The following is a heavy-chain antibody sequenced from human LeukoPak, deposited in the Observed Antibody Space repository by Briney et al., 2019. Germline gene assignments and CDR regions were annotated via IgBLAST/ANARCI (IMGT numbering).Heavy chain of an antibody. V-gene: IGHV1-3*01. Sequence: ASVKVSCKASGYTFTSYAMHWVRQAPGQRLEWMGWINAGNGNTKYPQKFQGRVTITRDTSASTAYMELSRLRSDDTAVYYCARDDGYCSSTSCYPGGHWFDPWGQGTLVTVSS. CDR3: ARDDGYCSSTSCYPGGHWFDP. CDR2: INAGNGNT. J-gene: IGHJ5*02. CDR1: GYTFTSYA. D-gene: IGHD2-2*01.